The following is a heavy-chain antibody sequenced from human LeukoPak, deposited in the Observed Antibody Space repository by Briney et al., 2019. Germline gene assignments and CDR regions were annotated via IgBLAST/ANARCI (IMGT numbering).Heavy chain of an antibody. CDR3: ARDARLKYCSGGSCFFDP. CDR1: GGSVSSGSYY. Sequence: SETLSLTCTVSGGSVSSGSYYWSWIRQPPGKGLEWIGYTYYSGSTNYNPSLKSRVTISVDTSKNQFSLKLSSVTAADTAVYYCARDARLKYCSGGSCFFDPWGQGTLVTVSS. D-gene: IGHD2-15*01. CDR2: TYYSGST. J-gene: IGHJ5*02. V-gene: IGHV4-61*01.